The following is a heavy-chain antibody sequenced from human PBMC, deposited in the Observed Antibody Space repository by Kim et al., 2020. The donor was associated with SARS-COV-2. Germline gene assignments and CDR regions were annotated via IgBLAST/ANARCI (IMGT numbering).Heavy chain of an antibody. CDR2: ST. Sequence: STSYADSVKGRFTISRDNAKNTLYLQMNSLRAEDTAVYYCARGASIALDYWGQGTLVTVSS. D-gene: IGHD6-6*01. V-gene: IGHV3-74*01. CDR3: ARGASIALDY. J-gene: IGHJ4*02.